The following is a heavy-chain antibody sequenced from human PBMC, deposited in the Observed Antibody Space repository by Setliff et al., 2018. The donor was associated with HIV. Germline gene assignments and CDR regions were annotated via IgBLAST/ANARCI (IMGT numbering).Heavy chain of an antibody. V-gene: IGHV1-18*01. CDR3: ARDPRFSGYAQAFDY. J-gene: IGHJ4*02. D-gene: IGHD5-12*01. Sequence: ASVKVSCKASGYTFTSYSLNWVRQAPGQGLEWMGWISVYNGNINYAQKLQGRVTMTRDTSISTAYMDLDRLGSDDTAVYYCARDPRFSGYAQAFDYWGQGSPVTVSS. CDR1: GYTFTSYS. CDR2: ISVYNGNI.